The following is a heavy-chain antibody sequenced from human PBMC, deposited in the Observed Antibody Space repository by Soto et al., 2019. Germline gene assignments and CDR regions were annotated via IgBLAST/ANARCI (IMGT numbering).Heavy chain of an antibody. Sequence: QVQLVQSGAEVKKPESSVKVSCKAPGGTFSTYAISWVRQAPGQGLEWMGGIIPMFGTANYAQRFQDRVXXXXXXXXXXXXXXXXXXXXXXXXVYFXXSXIQLWLRRINNGYSGWGQGTLVTVSS. D-gene: IGHD5-18*01. CDR1: GGTFSTYA. CDR2: IIPMFGTA. V-gene: IGHV1-69*05. CDR3: XSXIQLWLRRINNGYSG. J-gene: IGHJ4*02.